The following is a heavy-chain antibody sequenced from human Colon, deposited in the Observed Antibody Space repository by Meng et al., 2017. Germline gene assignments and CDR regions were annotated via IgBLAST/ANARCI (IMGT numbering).Heavy chain of an antibody. D-gene: IGHD2-8*01. CDR1: GFTVGRNH. CDR2: IYSGGST. V-gene: IGHV3-66*02. Sequence: GGPLRLSCAASGFTVGRNHMSWVRQAPGKGLEWVSVIYSGGSTSYPESVKGRFTISRDNSKNTQYLQMNSLRPEDTAVYYCARSPRGMDWGQGTLVTVSS. J-gene: IGHJ4*02. CDR3: ARSPRGMD.